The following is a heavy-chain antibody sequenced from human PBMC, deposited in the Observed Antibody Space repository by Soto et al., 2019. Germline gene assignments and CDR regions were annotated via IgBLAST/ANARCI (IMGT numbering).Heavy chain of an antibody. D-gene: IGHD3-10*01. CDR3: ASDEAPGSGLSGGMDV. CDR1: GGSISSDDFF. Sequence: QVQLQESGPGLVKPSETLSLSCNVSGGSISSDDFFWIWVRQHPASGLEWIGYIYHSGTTYYNPSLQSRITISVDTSKHQFSLKLRYVTAADTAVYFCASDEAPGSGLSGGMDVWGQGTAVTVS. CDR2: IYHSGTT. J-gene: IGHJ6*02. V-gene: IGHV4-31*03.